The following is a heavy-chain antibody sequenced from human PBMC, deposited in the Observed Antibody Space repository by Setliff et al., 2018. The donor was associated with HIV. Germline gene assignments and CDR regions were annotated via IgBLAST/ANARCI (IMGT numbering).Heavy chain of an antibody. CDR1: SGSISSHHY. D-gene: IGHD3-16*01. J-gene: IGHJ1*01. CDR2: ISNTGNI. V-gene: IGHV4-59*11. Sequence: SETLSLTCTVSSGSISSHHYWTRIRQPPGKGREWIGYISNTGNISYNPSLKSRVTISLDTSKKQFALKLTCLTAADTAVYYCARGGASSKYCQHRGPGTLVNGSS. CDR3: ARGGASSKYCQH.